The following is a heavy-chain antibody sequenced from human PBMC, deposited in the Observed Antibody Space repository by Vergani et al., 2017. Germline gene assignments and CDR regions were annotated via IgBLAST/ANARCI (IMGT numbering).Heavy chain of an antibody. CDR2: IIPILGIA. V-gene: IGHV1-69*08. CDR3: ARDHYDSSGYYY. CDR1: GGTFSSYT. D-gene: IGHD3-22*01. Sequence: QVQLVQSGAEVKKPGSSVKVSCKASGGTFSSYTISWVRQAPGQGREWMGRIIPILGIANYAQKFQGRVTITADKSTSTAYMELSSLRSEDTAVYYCARDHYDSSGYYYWGQGTLVTVSS. J-gene: IGHJ4*02.